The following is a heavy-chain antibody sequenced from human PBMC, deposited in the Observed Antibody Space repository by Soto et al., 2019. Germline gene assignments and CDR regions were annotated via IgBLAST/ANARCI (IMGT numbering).Heavy chain of an antibody. D-gene: IGHD3-3*01. CDR3: ARSPSYYDFWSGRYYYYYYGMDV. V-gene: IGHV5-51*01. J-gene: IGHJ6*02. CDR1: GYSITSYW. CDR2: IYPGDSDT. Sequence: GESLNISCKGSGYSITSYWIGWVRQMPGKGLEWMGIIYPGDSDTRYSPPFQGQVTISADKSISTAYLQWSSLKASDTAMYYCARSPSYYDFWSGRYYYYYYGMDVWGQGTTVTVSS.